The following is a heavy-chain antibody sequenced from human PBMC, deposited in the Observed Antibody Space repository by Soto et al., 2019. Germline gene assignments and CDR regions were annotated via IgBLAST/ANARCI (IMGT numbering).Heavy chain of an antibody. CDR1: GFTFSSYA. CDR2: ISSNVGST. V-gene: IGHV3-64D*06. D-gene: IGHD7-27*01. Sequence: GGSLRLSCSASGFTFSSYAMHWVRQAPGKGLEYVSAISSNVGSTYYEDSVKGRFTISRDNCKNTLYLQMSSLRAEDTAVYYCVKMEAGEGVGACDIWGQGTMVTV. J-gene: IGHJ3*02. CDR3: VKMEAGEGVGACDI.